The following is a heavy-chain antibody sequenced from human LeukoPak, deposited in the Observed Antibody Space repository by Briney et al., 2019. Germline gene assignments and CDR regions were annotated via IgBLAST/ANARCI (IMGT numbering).Heavy chain of an antibody. J-gene: IGHJ4*02. Sequence: GGSLRLSCAASGFSFSGHWMHWARQLPGKGLVWVSRISPTGSTTSYADSVKGRFTVSRDNAKNTLYLQVNNLRAEDTAVYYCARGPSSNWSGLDFWGQGTLLIVSS. CDR2: ISPTGSTT. V-gene: IGHV3-74*01. CDR3: ARGPSSNWSGLDF. CDR1: GFSFSGHW. D-gene: IGHD6-13*01.